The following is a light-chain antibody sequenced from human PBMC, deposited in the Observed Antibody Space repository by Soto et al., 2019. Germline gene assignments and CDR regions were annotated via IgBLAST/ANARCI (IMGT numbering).Light chain of an antibody. CDR2: AAS. CDR3: QQYYSYPLF. Sequence: AIRMTQSPSSLSASTGDRVTITCRASQGISSYLAWYQQKPGKAPKLLIYAASTLQSGVPSRFSGSGSGTDFTLTISCLQSEDLATYYCQQYYSYPLFFGQGTKLEIK. V-gene: IGKV1-8*01. J-gene: IGKJ2*01. CDR1: QGISSY.